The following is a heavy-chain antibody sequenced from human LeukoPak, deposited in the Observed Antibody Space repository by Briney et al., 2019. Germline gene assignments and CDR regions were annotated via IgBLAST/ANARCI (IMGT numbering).Heavy chain of an antibody. CDR2: IKQDGSEK. J-gene: IGHJ5*02. D-gene: IGHD3-16*01. CDR1: GFTFSSYW. V-gene: IGHV3-7*01. Sequence: GGSLRLSCAASGFTFSSYWMSWVRQAPGKGLEWVANIKQDGSEKYYVDSVKGRFTISRDNAKNSLYLQMNSLRAEDTAVYYCARDPRRNRIMITFGGVHWFDPWGQGTLVTVSS. CDR3: ARDPRRNRIMITFGGVHWFDP.